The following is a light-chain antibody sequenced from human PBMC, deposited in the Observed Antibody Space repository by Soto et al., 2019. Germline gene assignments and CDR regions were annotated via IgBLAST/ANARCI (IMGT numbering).Light chain of an antibody. Sequence: DIVMTQSPDSLAVSLGERATINCKSSQSVLYSSNNKNYIAWYQQKPGQPPKLLIYWASTRESGVPDRFSGSGSGTDFTLTISSLQAEDVGVYYCQQYYSTPPTFGQGTRVEIK. CDR3: QQYYSTPPT. CDR1: QSVLYSSNNKNY. J-gene: IGKJ1*01. CDR2: WAS. V-gene: IGKV4-1*01.